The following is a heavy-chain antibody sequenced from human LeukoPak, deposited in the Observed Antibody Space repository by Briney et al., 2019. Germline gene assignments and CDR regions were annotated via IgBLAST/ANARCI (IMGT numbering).Heavy chain of an antibody. CDR1: GFTFSSYS. CDR2: ISSSSSYI. CDR3: AKLRAMGPASAFDI. D-gene: IGHD5-18*01. Sequence: GGSLRLSCAASGFTFSSYSMNWVRQAPGKGLEWVSSISSSSSYIYYADSVKGRFTISRDNSKNTLYLQMNSLRAEDTAVYYCAKLRAMGPASAFDIWGQGTMVTVSS. J-gene: IGHJ3*02. V-gene: IGHV3-21*04.